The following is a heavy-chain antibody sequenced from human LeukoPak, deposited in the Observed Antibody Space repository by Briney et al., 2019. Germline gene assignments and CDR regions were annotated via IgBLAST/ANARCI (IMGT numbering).Heavy chain of an antibody. Sequence: GASLKLSCTASGYIFSNYAMSWVRQATGKGLEWISCMSARGGDTSYADSLKGRFTVSRNDPKNTLYLQMNTLRVEDTAVYYCAKWGDSDIFTGYYDSDYWGHGTLVTVSS. V-gene: IGHV3-23*01. CDR3: AKWGDSDIFTGYYDSDY. D-gene: IGHD3-9*01. CDR2: MSARGGDT. J-gene: IGHJ4*01. CDR1: GYIFSNYA.